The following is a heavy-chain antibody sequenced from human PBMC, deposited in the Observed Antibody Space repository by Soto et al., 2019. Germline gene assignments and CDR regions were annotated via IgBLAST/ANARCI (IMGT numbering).Heavy chain of an antibody. CDR1: GGSISSGGYY. CDR3: ARAAALRSWFDP. CDR2: IYYSGST. V-gene: IGHV4-31*03. Sequence: PSETLSLTCTVSGGSISSGGYYWSWIRQHPGKGLEWIGYIYYSGSTYYNPSLKSRVTISVDTSKNQFSLKLSSVTAADTAVYYCARAAALRSWFDPWGQGTLVTVPS. J-gene: IGHJ5*02. D-gene: IGHD6-13*01.